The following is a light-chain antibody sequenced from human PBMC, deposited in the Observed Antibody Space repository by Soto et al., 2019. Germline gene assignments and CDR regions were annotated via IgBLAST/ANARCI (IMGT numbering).Light chain of an antibody. J-gene: IGKJ5*01. V-gene: IGKV1-39*01. Sequence: DIQMTQSPYTLSASVADRVTITCRASQSISSYLNWYQQKPGKAPKLLIYAASSLQSGVPSRFSGSGSGTDFTLTISSLQPEDFATYYCQQSYSTITFGQGTRLEI. CDR3: QQSYSTIT. CDR1: QSISSY. CDR2: AAS.